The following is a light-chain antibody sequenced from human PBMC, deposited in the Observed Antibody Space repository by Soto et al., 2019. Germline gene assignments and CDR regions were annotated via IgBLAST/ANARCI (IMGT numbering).Light chain of an antibody. CDR3: LQYNSYPFT. J-gene: IGKJ5*01. CDR1: QSISSY. CDR2: AAS. V-gene: IGKV1-17*01. Sequence: DIQMTQSPSSLSASVGDRVTITCRASQSISSYLNWYQQKPGKAPKLLIYAASSLQSGVPSRFSGSGPGTEFTLTISSLQPEDFATYYCLQYNSYPFTFGQGTRLAIK.